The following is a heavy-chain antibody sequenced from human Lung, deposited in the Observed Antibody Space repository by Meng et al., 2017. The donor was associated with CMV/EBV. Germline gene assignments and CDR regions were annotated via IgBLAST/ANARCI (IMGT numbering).Heavy chain of an antibody. Sequence: GGSLRLXXAGSGLSFNRHSLNWVRQTPGKGLEWVSRISGTSDYTWYADSVKGRFTISRDNSRSSLYLQMNSLRPEDTAVYYCASWSDIDDYMYSFDYWGQGXLVTVSS. J-gene: IGHJ4*02. CDR2: ISGTSDYT. CDR3: ASWSDIDDYMYSFDY. CDR1: GLSFNRHS. V-gene: IGHV3-21*06. D-gene: IGHD3-3*01.